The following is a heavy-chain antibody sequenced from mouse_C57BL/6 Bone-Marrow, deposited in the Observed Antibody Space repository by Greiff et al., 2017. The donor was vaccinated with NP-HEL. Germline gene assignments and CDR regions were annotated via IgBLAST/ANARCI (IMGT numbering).Heavy chain of an antibody. CDR2: IDPSDSYT. CDR1: GYTFTSYW. D-gene: IGHD2-1*01. Sequence: QVQLQQPGAELVMPGASVKLSCKASGYTFTSYWMHWVKQRPGRGLEWIGEIDPSDSYTNYNQKFKGKSTLTVDKSSSTAYMQLSSLTSEDSAVYYCARDYYGNSGAYWGQGTLVTVSA. CDR3: ARDYYGNSGAY. V-gene: IGHV1-69*01. J-gene: IGHJ3*01.